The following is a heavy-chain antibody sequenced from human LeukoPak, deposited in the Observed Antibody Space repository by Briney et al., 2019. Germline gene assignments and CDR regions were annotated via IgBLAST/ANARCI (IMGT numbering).Heavy chain of an antibody. D-gene: IGHD6-13*01. J-gene: IGHJ4*02. CDR1: GFTFDDYA. V-gene: IGHV3-9*01. Sequence: LRLSCAASGFTFDDYAMHWVRQAPGKGLEWVSGIGWNSGGIVYADSVKGRFTISRDNAKNSLYLQMNSLGAEDTALYYCVKVTAAGFVDHWGQGTLVTVSS. CDR3: VKVTAAGFVDH. CDR2: IGWNSGGI.